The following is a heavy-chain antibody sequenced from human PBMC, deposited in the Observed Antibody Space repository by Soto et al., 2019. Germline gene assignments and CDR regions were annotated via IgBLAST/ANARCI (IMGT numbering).Heavy chain of an antibody. Sequence: ASVKVSCKASGYTFTSYDINWVRQATGQGLEWMGWMNPNSGNTGYAQKFQGRVTMTRNTSISTAYMELSSLRSEDTAVYYCARGLAWLRFYYYYGMDVWGQGTTVTVSS. CDR2: MNPNSGNT. D-gene: IGHD5-12*01. CDR3: ARGLAWLRFYYYYGMDV. J-gene: IGHJ6*02. CDR1: GYTFTSYD. V-gene: IGHV1-8*01.